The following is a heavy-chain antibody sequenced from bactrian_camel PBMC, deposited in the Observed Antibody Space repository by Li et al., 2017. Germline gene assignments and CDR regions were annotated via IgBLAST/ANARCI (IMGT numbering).Heavy chain of an antibody. CDR2: IYIDRVFT. CDR1: GTIFRDNC. V-gene: IGHV3S54*01. D-gene: IGHD2*01. J-gene: IGHJ4*01. CDR3: KILPSLRCPRAY. Sequence: VQLVESGGGSVQPGESLTLSCVVSGTIFRDNCIGWFRQVPGKEREGVARIYIDRVFTWCTDSVKGRFTISRDNAKNTVYLQMNSLKSEDTAMYYCKILPSLRCPRAYWGQGTQVTVS.